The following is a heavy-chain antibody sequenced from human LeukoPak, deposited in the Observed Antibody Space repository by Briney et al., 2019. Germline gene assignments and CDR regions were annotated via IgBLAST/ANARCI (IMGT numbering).Heavy chain of an antibody. CDR1: GGSISSYY. D-gene: IGHD6-19*01. J-gene: IGHJ6*03. Sequence: SETLSPTCTVSGGSISSYYWSWIRQPPGKGLEWIGYIYYSGSTNYNPSLKSRVTISVDTSKNQFSLKLSSVTAADTAVYYCATRTAKDSSGWYYYYYYYMDVWGKGTTVTVSS. CDR2: IYYSGST. CDR3: ATRTAKDSSGWYYYYYYYMDV. V-gene: IGHV4-59*01.